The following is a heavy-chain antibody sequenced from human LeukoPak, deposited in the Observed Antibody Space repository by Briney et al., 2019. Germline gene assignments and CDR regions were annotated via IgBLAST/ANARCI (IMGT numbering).Heavy chain of an antibody. CDR1: GFSFSSYG. Sequence: GGSLRLSCAGSGFSFSSYGMSWVRQAPGKGLEWVSTISGRGGGSFFADSVKGRFTISRDNSKNTLYLQMNSLRAEDTAVYYCAKQGRDWLRDYYYYMDVWGKGTTVTISS. V-gene: IGHV3-23*01. CDR2: ISGRGGGS. CDR3: AKQGRDWLRDYYYYMDV. J-gene: IGHJ6*03. D-gene: IGHD3-9*01.